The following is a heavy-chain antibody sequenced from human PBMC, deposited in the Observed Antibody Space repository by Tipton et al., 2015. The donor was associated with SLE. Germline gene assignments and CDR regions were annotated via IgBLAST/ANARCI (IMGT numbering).Heavy chain of an antibody. D-gene: IGHD3-10*01. CDR3: ARDLRKFVRDFRGGY. CDR1: GYTFTGYY. V-gene: IGHV1-2*02. CDR2: INPNSGGT. Sequence: QVQLVQSGAEVKKPGASVKVSCKASGYTFTGYYMHWVRQAPGQGLEWMGWINPNSGGTKYAQKFQGRVTMTKDTSVTTVYMEVNGLRSDDTAVYYCARDLRKFVRDFRGGYWGQGTLVTVSS. J-gene: IGHJ4*02.